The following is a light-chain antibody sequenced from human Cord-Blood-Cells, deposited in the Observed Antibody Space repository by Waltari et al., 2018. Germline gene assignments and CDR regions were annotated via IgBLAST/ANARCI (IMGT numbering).Light chain of an antibody. CDR1: QSISRW. CDR2: EES. J-gene: IGKJ1*01. V-gene: IGKV1-5*03. CDR3: QQYNSYSRT. Sequence: DIQMTQSPSTLSASVGARVTITCRASQSISRWFAWYQQKPGKAPKLLIYEESSLESGVPSSCSGSGSGTEVTLTISSLQPDDFATYYCQQYNSYSRTFGQGTKVEIK.